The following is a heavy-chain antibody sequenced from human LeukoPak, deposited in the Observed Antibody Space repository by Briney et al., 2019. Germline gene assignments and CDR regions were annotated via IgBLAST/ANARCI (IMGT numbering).Heavy chain of an antibody. CDR2: ISWNSGTI. CDR1: GFIFNNYA. D-gene: IGHD6-19*01. CDR3: AKDNRRHYTSGPNPDSLH. Sequence: GGSLRLSCAGSGFIFNNYAMHWVRQPPGKGLEWVSGISWNSGTIDYADSVRGRFTISRDNAKNSLYLQMDSLRVEDTASYYCAKDNRRHYTSGPNPDSLHWGQGALVTVSS. V-gene: IGHV3-9*01. J-gene: IGHJ4*02.